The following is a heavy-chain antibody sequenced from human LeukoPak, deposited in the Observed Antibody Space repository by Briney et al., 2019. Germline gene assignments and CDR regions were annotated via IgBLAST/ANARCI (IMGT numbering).Heavy chain of an antibody. V-gene: IGHV1-3*03. CDR1: GYTFTSYA. CDR3: ARDSCSSTSCYRSWFDP. J-gene: IGHJ5*02. D-gene: IGHD2-2*01. CDR2: INAGNGNT. Sequence: ASVKVSCKASGYTFTSYAMHWVRQAPGQRLEWMGWINAGNGNTKYSQEFQGRVTITRDTSESTAYTELSSLRSEDMAVYYCARDSCSSTSCYRSWFDPWGQGTLVTVSS.